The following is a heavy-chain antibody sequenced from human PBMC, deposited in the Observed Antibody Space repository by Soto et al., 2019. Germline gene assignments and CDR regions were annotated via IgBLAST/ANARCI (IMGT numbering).Heavy chain of an antibody. J-gene: IGHJ3*02. CDR3: AKSTGVLAKTGGAFDM. CDR1: GFTFSRYA. V-gene: IGHV3-23*01. Sequence: EMQLLESGGGVVQPGGSLRLSCAASGFTFSRYAMSWVRQAPGKGLERVSAISGSGADSYDADSVKGRFIISRDNSKNTLSLQMNDLRDEDTAVYYCAKSTGVLAKTGGAFDMWGQGTMVFVSS. D-gene: IGHD5-12*01. CDR2: ISGSGADS.